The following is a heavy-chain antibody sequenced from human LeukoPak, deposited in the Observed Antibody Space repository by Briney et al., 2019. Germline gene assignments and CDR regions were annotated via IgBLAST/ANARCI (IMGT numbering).Heavy chain of an antibody. D-gene: IGHD3-22*01. CDR2: ISGGGGST. CDR1: GFTFSSYG. V-gene: IGHV3-23*01. CDR3: ARAGADYYSDYYYMDV. Sequence: PGGSLRLSCAASGFTFSSYGMSWVRQAPGKGLEWVSAISGGGGSTYYADSVKGRFTISTDNSKNTLYLQMNSLRAEDTAVYYCARAGADYYSDYYYMDVWGKGTTVTISS. J-gene: IGHJ6*03.